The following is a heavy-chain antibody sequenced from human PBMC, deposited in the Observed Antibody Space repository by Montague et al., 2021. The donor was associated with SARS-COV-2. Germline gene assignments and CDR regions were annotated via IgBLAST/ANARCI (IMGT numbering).Heavy chain of an antibody. V-gene: IGHV4-59*01. CDR1: RGSISTYY. CDR3: VRGAIRGPYNWFDP. CDR2: VYNSGTA. Sequence: SETLSLTCTVSRGSISTYYWSWIRHPPGRGLEWIGYVYNSGTAIYNPSLHGRVTISVDTSKSQFSLQLCSVSAADTAIYYCVRGAIRGPYNWFDPWGQGTLVAVSS. D-gene: IGHD3-3*01. J-gene: IGHJ5*02.